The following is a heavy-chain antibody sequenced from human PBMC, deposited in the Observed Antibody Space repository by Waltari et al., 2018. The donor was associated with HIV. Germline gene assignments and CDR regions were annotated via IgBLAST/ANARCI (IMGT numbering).Heavy chain of an antibody. CDR1: GGSISTSSYY. D-gene: IGHD3-22*01. CDR2: IYDSETS. V-gene: IGHV4-39*01. CDR3: ASDDREYCNDSSCWSFDP. Sequence: QMHLQESGPGLVKPSETLSLTCTVAGGSISTSSYYWGWLRRPPGKGLEWIGSIYDSETSYYNPALKSRVTMSLDTSRNQFSLKLNSVTAADTAVYYCASDDREYCNDSSCWSFDPWGPGTLVTVSS. J-gene: IGHJ5*02.